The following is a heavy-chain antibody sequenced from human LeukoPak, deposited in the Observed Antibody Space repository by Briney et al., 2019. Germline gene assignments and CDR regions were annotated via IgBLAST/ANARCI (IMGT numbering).Heavy chain of an antibody. CDR1: GYTFTGYY. Sequence: GASVKVSCKSSGYTFTGYYMHWVRQAPGQGLEWMGWINPNSGGTNYAQKSQGRVTMTRDTSISTAYMELSRLRSDDTAVYYCARVDYYDSSPHAFDIWGQGTMVTVSS. CDR2: INPNSGGT. J-gene: IGHJ3*02. D-gene: IGHD3-22*01. V-gene: IGHV1-2*02. CDR3: ARVDYYDSSPHAFDI.